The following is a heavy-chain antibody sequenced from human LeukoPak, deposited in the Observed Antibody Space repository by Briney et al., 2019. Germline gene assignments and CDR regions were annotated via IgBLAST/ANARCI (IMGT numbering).Heavy chain of an antibody. Sequence: PGGSLRLSCAASGFTFSSYAMSWVRQAPGKGLEWVSAISGTGGNTYYADSVKGRFTISRDNSKNTLYLQMNSLRAEDTAVYYCGKARESSSSTSCYRNGMDVWGQGNTVTVSS. CDR2: ISGTGGNT. V-gene: IGHV3-23*01. J-gene: IGHJ6*02. CDR1: GFTFSSYA. CDR3: GKARESSSSTSCYRNGMDV. D-gene: IGHD2-2*02.